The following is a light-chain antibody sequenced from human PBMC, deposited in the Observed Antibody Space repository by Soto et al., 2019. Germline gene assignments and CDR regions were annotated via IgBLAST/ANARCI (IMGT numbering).Light chain of an antibody. CDR3: AAWDDRLDVYV. CDR2: STS. Sequence: QSVLTQPPSASGTPGQIVAISCSGSSSNIGSNTVTWYQQLPGTAPKLLIYSTSQRSSGVPGRFSGSKSGASASLSISGLQSEDEADYYCAAWDDRLDVYVFGTGTNGTVL. J-gene: IGLJ1*01. V-gene: IGLV1-44*01. CDR1: SSNIGSNT.